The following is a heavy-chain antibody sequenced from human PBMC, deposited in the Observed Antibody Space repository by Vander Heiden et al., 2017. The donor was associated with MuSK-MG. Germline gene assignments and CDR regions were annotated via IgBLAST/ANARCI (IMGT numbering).Heavy chain of an antibody. J-gene: IGHJ4*02. D-gene: IGHD3-22*01. CDR3: ARDPQIEVYFDY. V-gene: IGHV3-21*01. Sequence: EVQLVESGGGLVKPGGSLRLSCAASGFTFSSYSMNWVRQAPGKGLEWVSSISSSSSYIDDADAVKGRFTISRDNAKKSRYLKVKRMRAEDTAVYYCARDPQIEVYFDYWGQGTMVTVYS. CDR2: ISSSSSYI. CDR1: GFTFSSYS.